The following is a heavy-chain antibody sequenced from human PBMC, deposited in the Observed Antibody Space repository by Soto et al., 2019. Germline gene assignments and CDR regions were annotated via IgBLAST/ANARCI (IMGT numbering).Heavy chain of an antibody. Sequence: QVQLVQSGAEVKKPGSSVKVSCKASGGTFSSYAISWVRQAPGQGLEWMGGIIPIFGTANYAQKFQGRVTITADESTSTAYMELSSLRSEDTAVYYCARDQALGAPAVRDVSAYYYYGMDVWGQGTTFTVSS. CDR3: ARDQALGAPAVRDVSAYYYYGMDV. CDR1: GGTFSSYA. V-gene: IGHV1-69*01. D-gene: IGHD3-10*01. J-gene: IGHJ6*02. CDR2: IIPIFGTA.